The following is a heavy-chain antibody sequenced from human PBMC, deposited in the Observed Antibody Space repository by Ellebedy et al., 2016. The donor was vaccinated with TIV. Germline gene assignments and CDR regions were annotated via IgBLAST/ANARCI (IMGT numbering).Heavy chain of an antibody. CDR2: ISSSSSTI. Sequence: GESLKISXAASGFTFSSYSMNWVRQAPGKGLEWVSYISSSSSTIYYADSVKGRFTISRDNAKNTLYLQMNSLRAEDTAVYYCARPTHRLRGSSSSIDYWGQGTLVTVSS. D-gene: IGHD6-6*01. CDR1: GFTFSSYS. V-gene: IGHV3-48*04. CDR3: ARPTHRLRGSSSSIDY. J-gene: IGHJ4*02.